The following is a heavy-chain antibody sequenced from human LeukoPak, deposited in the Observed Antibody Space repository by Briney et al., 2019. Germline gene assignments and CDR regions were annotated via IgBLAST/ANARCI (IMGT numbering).Heavy chain of an antibody. Sequence: SETLSLTCTVSSGSISSYYWSWIRQPPGKGREGIGYISYSGSTDYNPSLKSRVTISVDTSKNQFSLELNSVTAADTAMYYCARHYYCDTFDYWGQGALVTVSS. CDR1: SGSISSYY. CDR3: ARHYYCDTFDY. CDR2: ISYSGST. V-gene: IGHV4-59*01. J-gene: IGHJ4*02. D-gene: IGHD3-22*01.